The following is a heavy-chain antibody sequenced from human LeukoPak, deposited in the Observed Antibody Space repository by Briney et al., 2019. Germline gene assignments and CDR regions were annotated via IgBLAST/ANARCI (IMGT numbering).Heavy chain of an antibody. CDR1: GYTFTSYD. D-gene: IGHD3-10*01. CDR2: MNPNSGNT. CDR3: ARASGIERDRRLDFQH. V-gene: IGHV1-8*01. Sequence: GASVKVSCKPSGYTFTSYDINWVRQATGQGLEWMGWMNPNSGNTGYAQKFQGRVTMTRNTSISTAYMELSSLRSEDTAVYYCARASGIERDRRLDFQHWGQGTLVTVSS. J-gene: IGHJ1*01.